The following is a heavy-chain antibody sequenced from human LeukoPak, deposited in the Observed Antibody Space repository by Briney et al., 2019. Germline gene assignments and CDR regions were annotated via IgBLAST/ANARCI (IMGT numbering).Heavy chain of an antibody. CDR3: ARAHRQLERLGRYYFDY. D-gene: IGHD1-1*01. Sequence: ASVKVSCKASGCTFSSYAISWVRQAPGQRLEWMGGIIPIFGTANYAQKFQGRVTSTADESTSTAYMELSSLRSEDTAVYYCARAHRQLERLGRYYFDYWGQGTLVTVSS. J-gene: IGHJ4*02. CDR2: IIPIFGTA. CDR1: GCTFSSYA. V-gene: IGHV1-69*13.